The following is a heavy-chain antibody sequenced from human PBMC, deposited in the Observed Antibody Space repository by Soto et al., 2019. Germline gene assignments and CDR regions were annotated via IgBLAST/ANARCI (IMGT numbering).Heavy chain of an antibody. CDR3: AKVDREQWLVPFDY. D-gene: IGHD6-19*01. CDR1: GFTFSSYA. Sequence: EVQLLESGGGLVQPGGSLRLSCAASGFTFSSYAMSWVRQAPGKGLEWVSAISGSGGSTFYADSVKGRFTISRDNSKNTLYLQMNSLRADDTAVYYCAKVDREQWLVPFDYWGQGTLVTVSS. CDR2: ISGSGGST. V-gene: IGHV3-23*01. J-gene: IGHJ4*02.